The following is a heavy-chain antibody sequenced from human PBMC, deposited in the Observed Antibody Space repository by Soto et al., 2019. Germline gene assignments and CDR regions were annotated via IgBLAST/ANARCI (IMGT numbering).Heavy chain of an antibody. Sequence: PSETLSLTCTVSGGSISPYYWNWIRQSPGKGLEWIGYIYYNGNTNYNPSLKSRVTISIDTSKNQFSLKLSSVTAADTAVYYCARRYGASFDYWGQGTLVTVSS. CDR2: IYYNGNT. J-gene: IGHJ4*02. D-gene: IGHD4-17*01. CDR1: GGSISPYY. CDR3: ARRYGASFDY. V-gene: IGHV4-59*01.